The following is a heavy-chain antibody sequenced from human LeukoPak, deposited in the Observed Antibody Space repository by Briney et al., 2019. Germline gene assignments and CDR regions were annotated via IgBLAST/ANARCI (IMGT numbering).Heavy chain of an antibody. Sequence: SVKVSCKASGGTFSTYTINWVRQAPGQGLEWMGGIIPMFNTANYAQKFQGRVTITADESTSTAYMEMNSLRSEDTAVYYCARLGSKNYYVGDYWGQGTLVTVSS. CDR3: ARLGSKNYYVGDY. D-gene: IGHD3-10*01. J-gene: IGHJ4*02. CDR2: IIPMFNTA. V-gene: IGHV1-69*13. CDR1: GGTFSTYT.